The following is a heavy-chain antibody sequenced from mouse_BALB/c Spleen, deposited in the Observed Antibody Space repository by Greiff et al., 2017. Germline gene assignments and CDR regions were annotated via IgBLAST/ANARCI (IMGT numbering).Heavy chain of an antibody. CDR3: ARDDWDDYYAMDY. CDR1: GFTFSSYA. V-gene: IGHV5-9-4*01. CDR2: ISSGGSYT. Sequence: EVQRVESGGGLVKPGGSLKLSCAASGFTFSSYAMSWVRQSPEKRLEWVAGISSGGSYTYYPDTVTGRFTISRDNAKNTLYLEMSSLRSEDTAMYYCARDDWDDYYAMDYWGQGTSVTVSS. J-gene: IGHJ4*01. D-gene: IGHD4-1*01.